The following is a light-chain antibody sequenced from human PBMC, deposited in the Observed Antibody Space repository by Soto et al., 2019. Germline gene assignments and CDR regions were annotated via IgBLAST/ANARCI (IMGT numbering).Light chain of an antibody. J-gene: IGKJ5*01. V-gene: IGKV1-39*01. CDR2: AAS. Sequence: DIDMTQSPSSLSASIGDRVTMACRASWSISHYFNWYQQEPGKXPTLLXYAASRLQSGVRSRFSGTGSGTDFTLTISSLQPDDFTTYYCQQDNGTFGQGTRLEIK. CDR3: QQDNGT. CDR1: WSISHY.